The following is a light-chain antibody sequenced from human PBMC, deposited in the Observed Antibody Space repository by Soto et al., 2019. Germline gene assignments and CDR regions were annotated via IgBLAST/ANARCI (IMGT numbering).Light chain of an antibody. V-gene: IGKV3-20*01. CDR1: QSVSSSY. CDR2: GAS. J-gene: IGKJ2*01. CDR3: QQYGSSPPMYT. Sequence: EIVLTQSPGTLSLSPGERATLSCRASQSVSSSYLAWYQQKPGQAPRLLIYGASSRATGIPDRFSGSGSGTDFTLTISRLEPEDFAVYYCQQYGSSPPMYTFGQVTMLEIK.